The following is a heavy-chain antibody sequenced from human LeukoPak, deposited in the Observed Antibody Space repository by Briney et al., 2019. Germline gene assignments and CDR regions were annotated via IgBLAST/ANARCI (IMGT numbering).Heavy chain of an antibody. J-gene: IGHJ4*02. CDR1: TFTFSSYP. D-gene: IGHD2-2*02. CDR3: AKGMLHCDSTSCYSFHPPDY. V-gene: IGHV3-23*01. Sequence: HTGGSFRLSCAASTFTFSSYPMSWVRQAPGKGLEWVSAISGSGGSTSYADSVKGRFTISGDNSKNTLYRQMNSLRAEDTAVYYCAKGMLHCDSTSCYSFHPPDYWGQGTLVSVSS. CDR2: ISGSGGST.